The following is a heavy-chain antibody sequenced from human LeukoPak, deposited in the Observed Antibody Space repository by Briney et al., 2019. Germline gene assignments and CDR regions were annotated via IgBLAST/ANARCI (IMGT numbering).Heavy chain of an antibody. Sequence: GGSLRLSCAASGFTFSSYGMSWVRQAPGKGLEWVSGVSGSGGSTYYADSVKGRFTISRDNSKNTLYLQMNSLRAEDTAVYYCAKPTDFYYYYYYMDVWGKGTTVTVSS. CDR2: VSGSGGST. V-gene: IGHV3-23*01. CDR1: GFTFSSYG. J-gene: IGHJ6*03. CDR3: AKPTDFYYYYYYMDV.